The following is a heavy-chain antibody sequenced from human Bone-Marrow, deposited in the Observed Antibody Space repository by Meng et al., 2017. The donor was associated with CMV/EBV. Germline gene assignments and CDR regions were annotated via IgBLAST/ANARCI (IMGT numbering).Heavy chain of an antibody. CDR3: ARGHWLVRYFDY. Sequence: SETLSLTCSVSGGSISEYYWSWIRQSPGKGLEWIGYIYNTGSTNFNPSLKSRVIISFDTSKNPFSLKLSSVTAADTAVYFCARGHWLVRYFDYWGQGTLVTVSS. J-gene: IGHJ4*02. CDR2: IYNTGST. CDR1: GGSISEYY. V-gene: IGHV4-59*01. D-gene: IGHD6-19*01.